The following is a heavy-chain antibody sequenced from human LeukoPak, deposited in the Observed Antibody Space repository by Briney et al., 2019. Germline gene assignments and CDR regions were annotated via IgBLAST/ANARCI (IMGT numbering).Heavy chain of an antibody. J-gene: IGHJ1*01. V-gene: IGHV1-69*06. CDR2: IIPIFGAV. D-gene: IGHD5-24*01. Sequence: SVTVSCKASGGTFNSYAISWARQVPGQGLEWMGRIIPIFGAVDYAQKFQGRVTITADNSTSTAYMELISLKSEDTAVYYCARGPIDMATDRPAEYFHHWGQGTLVTVSS. CDR1: GGTFNSYA. CDR3: ARGPIDMATDRPAEYFHH.